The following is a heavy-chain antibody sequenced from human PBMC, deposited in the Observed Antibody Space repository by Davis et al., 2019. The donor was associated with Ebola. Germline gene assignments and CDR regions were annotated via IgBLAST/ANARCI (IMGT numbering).Heavy chain of an antibody. CDR2: INPSAGYT. Sequence: ASVKVSCKAFGYTFTNYYVHWVRQAPGQGLEWMGVINPSAGYTNYAQKFQGRVTITRDTSTSTVYMEVRRPRSDDTAVYYCARDGPDYYGLDVWGQGTAVTVSS. V-gene: IGHV1-46*01. CDR1: GYTFTNYY. CDR3: ARDGPDYYGLDV. J-gene: IGHJ6*02.